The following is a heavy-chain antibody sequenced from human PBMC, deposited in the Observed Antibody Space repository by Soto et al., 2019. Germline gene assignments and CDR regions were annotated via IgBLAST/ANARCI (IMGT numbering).Heavy chain of an antibody. V-gene: IGHV3-30-3*01. CDR2: ISYDGSNK. CDR1: GFTFSSYA. Sequence: QVQLVESGGGVVQPGRSLRLSCAASGFTFSSYAMHWVRQAPGKGLEWVAVISYDGSNKYYADSVKGRFTISRDNSKNTLYLQMNRLRAEDTAVYYCARDKSPYSSGWHNRHFDYWGHGTLVTVSS. J-gene: IGHJ4*01. D-gene: IGHD6-19*01. CDR3: ARDKSPYSSGWHNRHFDY.